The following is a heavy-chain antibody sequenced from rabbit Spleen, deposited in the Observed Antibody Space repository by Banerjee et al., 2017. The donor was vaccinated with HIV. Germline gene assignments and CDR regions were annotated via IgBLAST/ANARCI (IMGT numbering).Heavy chain of an antibody. CDR2: IEGGASSFT. V-gene: IGHV1S40*01. Sequence: ESGGGLVKPGASLTLTCIASGVSFSGSSYMCWVRQAPGKGLEWIACIEGGASSFTYFASWAKGRFTISKTSSTTVTLQMTSLTAADTAPYFCARDSGSSFSSCGMDPWGPGTLVTV. CDR1: GVSFSGSSY. CDR3: ARDSGSSFSSCGMDP. J-gene: IGHJ6*02. D-gene: IGHD8-1*01.